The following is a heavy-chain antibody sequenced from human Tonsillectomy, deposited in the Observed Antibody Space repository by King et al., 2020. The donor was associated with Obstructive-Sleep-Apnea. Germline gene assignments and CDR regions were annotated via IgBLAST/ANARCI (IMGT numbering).Heavy chain of an antibody. CDR3: AKGESQYQLFGADYFQH. CDR1: GFTFSNYG. D-gene: IGHD2-2*01. Sequence: VQLVESGGGVVQPGRSLRLSCAASGFTFSNYGMHWVRQAPGKGLEWVAVISYDGSNKYYADSVKGRFTISRDNSKNTLYLQMNSLRTEDTAVYYCAKGESQYQLFGADYFQHWGQGTLVIVSS. V-gene: IGHV3-30*18. J-gene: IGHJ1*01. CDR2: ISYDGSNK.